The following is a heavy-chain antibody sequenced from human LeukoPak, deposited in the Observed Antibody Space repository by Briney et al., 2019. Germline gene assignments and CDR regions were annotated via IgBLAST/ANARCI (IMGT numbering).Heavy chain of an antibody. J-gene: IGHJ4*02. Sequence: NTSEILSLTCTVSGGSISSYYWSWVRQPPGKGLEWIGYIYYSGSTNYNPSLKSRVTISVDTSKNQFSLKLSSVTAAETAVYYCASYDYDRSGPAGGLFDCWREGTLVTVSS. CDR3: ASYDYDRSGPAGGLFDC. CDR1: GGSISSYY. V-gene: IGHV4-59*01. CDR2: IYYSGST. D-gene: IGHD3-22*01.